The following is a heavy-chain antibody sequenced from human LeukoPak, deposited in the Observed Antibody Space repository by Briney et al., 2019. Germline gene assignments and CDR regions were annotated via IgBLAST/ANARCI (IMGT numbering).Heavy chain of an antibody. CDR2: MNPKSGNA. Sequence: GASVKVSCKASGYTFTSYDVNWVRQATGQGLEWMGWMNPKSGNAGYAQKFQGRVITTRDASTTIAYMELSSLTSEDTAVYYCARGKLTHGDYVAADYWGQGTLVTVSS. D-gene: IGHD4-17*01. CDR3: ARGKLTHGDYVAADY. V-gene: IGHV1-8*01. J-gene: IGHJ4*02. CDR1: GYTFTSYD.